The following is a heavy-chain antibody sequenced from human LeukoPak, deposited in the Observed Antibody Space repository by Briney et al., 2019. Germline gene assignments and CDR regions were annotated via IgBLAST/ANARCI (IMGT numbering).Heavy chain of an antibody. CDR3: ARALGYFDYYYYGMDV. V-gene: IGHV1-2*04. J-gene: IGHJ6*02. Sequence: GASVKVSCKASGYTFTGYYMHWVRQAPGQGLEWMGWINPNSGGTNYAQKFQGWVTMTRDTSISTAYMELSRLRSDDTAVYYCARALGYFDYYYYGMDVWGQGTTVTVSS. CDR1: GYTFTGYY. CDR2: INPNSGGT. D-gene: IGHD3-9*01.